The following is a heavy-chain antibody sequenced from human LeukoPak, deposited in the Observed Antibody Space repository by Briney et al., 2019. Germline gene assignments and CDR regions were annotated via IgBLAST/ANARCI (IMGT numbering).Heavy chain of an antibody. CDR3: ARDTGSTTVTTSAFDI. Sequence: PGGSLRLSCAASGFTFSDSTMNWVRQAPGKGLEWVSSISTGSSYIYYAGSVKGRFTISRDNAKNSLYLQMNSLRAEDTAVYYCARDTGSTTVTTSAFDIWGQGTMVTVSS. CDR1: GFTFSDST. D-gene: IGHD4-17*01. V-gene: IGHV3-21*01. CDR2: ISTGSSYI. J-gene: IGHJ3*02.